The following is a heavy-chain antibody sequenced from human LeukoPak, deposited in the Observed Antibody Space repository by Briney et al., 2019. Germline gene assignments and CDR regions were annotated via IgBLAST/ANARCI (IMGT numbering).Heavy chain of an antibody. Sequence: PSETLSLTCTVSGGSISSSSYYWGWIRQPPGKGLEWIGSIYYSGSTCYNPSLKSRVTISVDTSKNQFSLKLSSVTAADTAVYYCASRSSSGYSYGYREDYWGQGTLVTVSS. CDR1: GGSISSSSYY. CDR2: IYYSGST. D-gene: IGHD5-18*01. J-gene: IGHJ4*02. V-gene: IGHV4-39*01. CDR3: ASRSSSGYSYGYREDY.